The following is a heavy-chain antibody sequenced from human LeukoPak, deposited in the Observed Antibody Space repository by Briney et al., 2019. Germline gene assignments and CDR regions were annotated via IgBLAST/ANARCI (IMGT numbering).Heavy chain of an antibody. CDR2: ISAYNGNT. CDR1: GYTFTSYG. V-gene: IGHV1-18*01. Sequence: GASVKVSCKASGYTFTSYGISWVRQAPGQGLEWMGWISAYNGNTNYAQKLQGRVTMTTDTSTSTAYMELRSLRSDDTAVYYCARSSIHSGRYYFPGADWFDPWGQGTLVTVSS. CDR3: ARSSIHSGRYYFPGADWFDP. J-gene: IGHJ5*02. D-gene: IGHD1-26*01.